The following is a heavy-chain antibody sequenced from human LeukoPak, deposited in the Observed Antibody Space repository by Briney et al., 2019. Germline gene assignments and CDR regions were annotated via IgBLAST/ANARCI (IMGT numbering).Heavy chain of an antibody. J-gene: IGHJ4*02. CDR3: AKVLTYYDFWSGSFDY. V-gene: IGHV3-9*01. CDR1: GFTFDDYA. CDR2: ISWNSGSI. Sequence: SLRLSCAASGFTFDDYAMHWVRQAPGKGLEWVSGISWNSGSIGYADSVKGRFTISRDNAKNSLYLQMNSLRAEDTALYYCAKVLTYYDFWSGSFDYWGQGTLVTVSS. D-gene: IGHD3-3*01.